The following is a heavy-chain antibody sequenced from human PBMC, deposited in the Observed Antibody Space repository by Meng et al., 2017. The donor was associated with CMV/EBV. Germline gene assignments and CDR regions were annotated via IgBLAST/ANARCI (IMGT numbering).Heavy chain of an antibody. Sequence: QVQLQLWGAGLLKPSETLSLTCAGYGGAFSGYYWSWIRQPPGKGLEWIGEINHSGSTNYNPSLKSRVTISVDTSKNQFSLKLSSVTAADTAVYYCARGSIAARLGLGDWGQGTLVTVSS. CDR1: GGAFSGYY. CDR3: ARGSIAARLGLGD. D-gene: IGHD6-6*01. V-gene: IGHV4-34*01. J-gene: IGHJ4*02. CDR2: INHSGST.